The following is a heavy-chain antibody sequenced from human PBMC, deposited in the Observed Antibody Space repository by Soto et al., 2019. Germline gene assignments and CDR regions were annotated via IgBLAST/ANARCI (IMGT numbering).Heavy chain of an antibody. CDR3: ARGGHDFWSGPFDY. Sequence: SETLSLTCTVSDSSISTYYCNWIRQPAGKGLEWIGRIDASGSTDYDPSLKSRVTMSVDTSKNQFSLRLSSVTAADTAVYYCARGGHDFWSGPFDYWGQGAQVTVSS. J-gene: IGHJ4*02. CDR1: DSSISTYY. V-gene: IGHV4-4*07. D-gene: IGHD3-3*01. CDR2: IDASGST.